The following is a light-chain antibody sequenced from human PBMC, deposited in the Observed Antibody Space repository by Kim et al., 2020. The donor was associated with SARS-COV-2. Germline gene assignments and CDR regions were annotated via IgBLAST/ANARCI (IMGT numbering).Light chain of an antibody. Sequence: EIVLTQSPATLSLSPGERATLSCRASQSVSSYLAWYQQKPGQAPRLLIYDASNRATGIPARFSGSGSGTDFTLTISSLEPEDFAGYYCERRGNWAAGTFGGGTGLEI. CDR3: ERRGNWAAGT. CDR1: QSVSSY. V-gene: IGKV3-11*01. J-gene: IGKJ4*02. CDR2: DAS.